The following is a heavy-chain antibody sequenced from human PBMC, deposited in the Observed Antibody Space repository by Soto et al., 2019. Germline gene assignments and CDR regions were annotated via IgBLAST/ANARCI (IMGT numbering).Heavy chain of an antibody. D-gene: IGHD5-12*01. Sequence: SETLSLTCTVSGGSISSSSYYWGWIRQPPGKGLEWIGSIYYSGSTYYNPSLKSRVTISVDTSKNQFSLKLSSVTAADTAVYYCARHQTRWLPSGEKNNWFDPWGQGTLGTVSS. CDR2: IYYSGST. CDR3: ARHQTRWLPSGEKNNWFDP. CDR1: GGSISSSSYY. J-gene: IGHJ5*02. V-gene: IGHV4-39*01.